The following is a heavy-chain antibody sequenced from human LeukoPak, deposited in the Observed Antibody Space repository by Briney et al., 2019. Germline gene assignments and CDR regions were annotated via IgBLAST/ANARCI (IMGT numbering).Heavy chain of an antibody. CDR2: IFGSGGSA. D-gene: IGHD2-15*01. Sequence: GGSLRLSCAASGFIFNNYAMYWVRQAPGKGLEWISGIFGSGGSAHYADSVKGRFTISRDNSKNTVYLQLDSLRVEDTAVYYCGKTTVGYSSGRYPGWPVDYWGQGALVTVSS. J-gene: IGHJ4*02. CDR1: GFIFNNYA. CDR3: GKTTVGYSSGRYPGWPVDY. V-gene: IGHV3-23*01.